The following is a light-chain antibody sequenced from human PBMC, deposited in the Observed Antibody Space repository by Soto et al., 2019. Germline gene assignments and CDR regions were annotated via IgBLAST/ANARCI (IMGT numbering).Light chain of an antibody. CDR1: QSVSSSY. Sequence: EIVLTQSPGTLSLSPGERATLSCRASQSVSSSYLAWYQQKPGQAPRLLIYGASIKTTGIPDRFSGSGSGTDFTLTISRLEPGDFAVYYCQQYGSSLLTFGGGTKVEIK. CDR3: QQYGSSLLT. CDR2: GAS. J-gene: IGKJ4*01. V-gene: IGKV3-20*01.